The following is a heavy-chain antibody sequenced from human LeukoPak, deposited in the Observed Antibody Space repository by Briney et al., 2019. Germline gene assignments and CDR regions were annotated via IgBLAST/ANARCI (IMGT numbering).Heavy chain of an antibody. CDR1: GFTFSSYG. Sequence: GGSLRLSCAASGFTFSSYGMYWVRQAPGKGLEWVAFIRYDGSNKYYADSVKGRFTISRDNSKNTLYLQMNSLRAEDTAVYYCAGEDTYDFWSGYWPPFHYWGQGTLVTVSS. CDR3: AGEDTYDFWSGYWPPFHY. D-gene: IGHD3-3*01. J-gene: IGHJ4*02. V-gene: IGHV3-30*02. CDR2: IRYDGSNK.